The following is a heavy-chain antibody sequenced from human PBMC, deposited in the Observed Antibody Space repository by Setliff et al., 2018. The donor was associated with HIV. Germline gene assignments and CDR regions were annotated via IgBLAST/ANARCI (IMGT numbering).Heavy chain of an antibody. J-gene: IGHJ4*02. CDR1: GGSFSGYF. CDR2: IDHTGNT. CDR3: ARVGYYDSSFDY. V-gene: IGHV4-34*01. D-gene: IGHD3-22*01. Sequence: PSETLSLTCTVYGGSFSGYFWSWIRQPPGKGLEWIGEIDHTGNTNYNPSLKSRVTISIDTSKNQFSLKLSSVTAADTAVYYCARVGYYDSSFDYWGQGTLVTVSS.